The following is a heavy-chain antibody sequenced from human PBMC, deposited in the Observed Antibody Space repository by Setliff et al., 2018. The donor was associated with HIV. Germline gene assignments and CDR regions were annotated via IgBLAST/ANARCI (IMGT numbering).Heavy chain of an antibody. CDR1: GGSIGGTHY. CDR3: ADPPAGL. V-gene: IGHV4-4*02. CDR2: IHHTGDT. Sequence: SETLSLTCAVSGGSIGGTHYWSWVRQPPGRGLEWIGDIHHTGDTNYNPSLKSRVTLSIDNFNNQFSLKLTSVTAADTAIYYCADPPAGLWGQGIQVTVSS. J-gene: IGHJ4*02. D-gene: IGHD2-21*02.